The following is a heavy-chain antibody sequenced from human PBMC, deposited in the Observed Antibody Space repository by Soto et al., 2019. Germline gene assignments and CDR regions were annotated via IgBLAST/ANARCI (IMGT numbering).Heavy chain of an antibody. CDR2: INHTGGT. CDR1: GGSVNGYY. J-gene: IGHJ5*02. D-gene: IGHD3-3*01. Sequence: ETLSLTCAVYGGSVNGYYWNWIRQPPGKGLEWIGEINHTGGTHYNPPLKSRVTMSVDTSKNQFSLRLSSVTAADTAIYYCATRITVFGLLIPPFDPWGQGTQVTVSS. V-gene: IGHV4-34*01. CDR3: ATRITVFGLLIPPFDP.